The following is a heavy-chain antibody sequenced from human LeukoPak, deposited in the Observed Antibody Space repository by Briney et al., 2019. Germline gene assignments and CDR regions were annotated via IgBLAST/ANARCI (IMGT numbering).Heavy chain of an antibody. D-gene: IGHD6-13*01. CDR1: GGSISSYY. CDR3: ARHAGIAAAGYYFDY. CDR2: IYTSGST. Sequence: SETLSLTCTVSGGSISSYYWSWIRQPAGKGLEWIGRIYTSGSTNYNPSLKSRVTMSVDTSKNQFSLKLSSVTAADTAVYYCARHAGIAAAGYYFDYWGQGTLVTVSS. V-gene: IGHV4-4*07. J-gene: IGHJ4*02.